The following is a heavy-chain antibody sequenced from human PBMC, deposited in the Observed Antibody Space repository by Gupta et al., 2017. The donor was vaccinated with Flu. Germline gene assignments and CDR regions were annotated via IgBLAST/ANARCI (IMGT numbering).Heavy chain of an antibody. D-gene: IGHD3-3*01. CDR1: GGSISSGSYY. J-gene: IGHJ4*02. Sequence: QVQLQESGPGLVKPSQTLSLTCTVSGGSISSGSYYWSWIRQPAGKGLEWIGRIYTSGSTNYNPSLKSRVTISVDTSKNQFSLKLSSVTAADTAVYYCAREYLWTGFWSGHYTGYYFDYWGQGTLVTVSS. V-gene: IGHV4-61*02. CDR2: IYTSGST. CDR3: AREYLWTGFWSGHYTGYYFDY.